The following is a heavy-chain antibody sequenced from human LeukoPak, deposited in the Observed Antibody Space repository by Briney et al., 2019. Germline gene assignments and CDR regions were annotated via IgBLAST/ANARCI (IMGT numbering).Heavy chain of an antibody. Sequence: GASVKVSCKASGYTFTGYYMHWVRQAPGQGLEWMGWINPNSGGTNYAQKFQGRVTMTRDTSIGTAYMELSRLRSDDTAVYYCARVVVITENYFDYWGQGTLVTVSS. CDR2: INPNSGGT. CDR3: ARVVVITENYFDY. J-gene: IGHJ4*02. CDR1: GYTFTGYY. V-gene: IGHV1-2*02. D-gene: IGHD3-22*01.